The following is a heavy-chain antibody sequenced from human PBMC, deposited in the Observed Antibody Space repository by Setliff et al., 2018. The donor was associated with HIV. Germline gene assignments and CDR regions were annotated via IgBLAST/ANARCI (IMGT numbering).Heavy chain of an antibody. V-gene: IGHV4-39*01. CDR2: IYYSGST. D-gene: IGHD6-6*01. CDR1: GGSISSSSYY. CDR3: ARGGLIEYSSSSRVFDY. J-gene: IGHJ4*02. Sequence: SETLSLTCTVSGGSISSSSYYWGWIRQPPGKGLEWIGSIYYSGSTYYNPSLKSRVTISVDTSKNQFPLKLSSVTAADTAVYYCARGGLIEYSSSSRVFDYWGQGTLVTVSS.